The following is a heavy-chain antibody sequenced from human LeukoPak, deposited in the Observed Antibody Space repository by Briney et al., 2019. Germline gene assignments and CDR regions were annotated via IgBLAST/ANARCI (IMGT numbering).Heavy chain of an antibody. D-gene: IGHD3-10*01. CDR1: GFTFSSYE. Sequence: GGSLRLSCAASGFTFSSYEMNWVRQAPGKGLEWVSYISSRSSTIYYADSVKGRFTISRDNAKNSLYLQMNSLRAEDTAVYYCARDGYYYGSGSYYKVDFDYWGQGTLVTVSP. CDR3: ARDGYYYGSGSYYKVDFDY. V-gene: IGHV3-48*01. J-gene: IGHJ4*02. CDR2: ISSRSSTI.